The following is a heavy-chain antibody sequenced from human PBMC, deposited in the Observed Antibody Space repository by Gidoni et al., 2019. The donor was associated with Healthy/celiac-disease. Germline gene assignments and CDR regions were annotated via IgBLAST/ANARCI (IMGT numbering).Heavy chain of an antibody. CDR1: GFTFSSYA. V-gene: IGHV3-30*04. D-gene: IGHD3-3*01. Sequence: QVQLVESGGGVVQPGRSLRLSCAASGFTFSSYAMHWVRQAPGKGLEWVAVISYDGSNKYYADSVKGRFTISRDNSKNTLYLQMNSLRAEDTAVYYCAREVGYDFWSGFNWFDPWGQGTLVTVSS. CDR2: ISYDGSNK. J-gene: IGHJ5*02. CDR3: AREVGYDFWSGFNWFDP.